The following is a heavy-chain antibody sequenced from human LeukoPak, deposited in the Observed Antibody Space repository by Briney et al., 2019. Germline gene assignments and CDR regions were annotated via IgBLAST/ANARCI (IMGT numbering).Heavy chain of an antibody. Sequence: SETLSLTCSVSGASISSHSWSWIRQPPGKGLEWIGYIYYSGSTNYNPSLKSRVTISLDTSKSQFSLNLFSVTAADTAVYYCARAYGGASIDYWGRGTLVTVSS. V-gene: IGHV4-59*11. J-gene: IGHJ4*02. CDR3: ARAYGGASIDY. D-gene: IGHD2-8*01. CDR1: GASISSHS. CDR2: IYYSGST.